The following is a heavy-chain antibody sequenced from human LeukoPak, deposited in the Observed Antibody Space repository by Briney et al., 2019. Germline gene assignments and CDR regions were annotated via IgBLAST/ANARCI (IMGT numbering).Heavy chain of an antibody. CDR2: IKSDGST. CDR3: ARAPSEIGGYYPEYFRH. Sequence: GGSLRLSCAASGFSLSDYWMNWVRQAPGKGLVWVSRIKSDGSTRYADSVKGRFTVSRDNAKNTVSLQMNSLRAEDTGVYYCARAPSEIGGYYPEYFRHWGQGTLVIVSS. D-gene: IGHD3-22*01. V-gene: IGHV3-74*01. CDR1: GFSLSDYW. J-gene: IGHJ1*01.